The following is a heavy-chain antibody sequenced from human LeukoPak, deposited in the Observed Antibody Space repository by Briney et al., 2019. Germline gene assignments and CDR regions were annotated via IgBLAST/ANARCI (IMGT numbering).Heavy chain of an antibody. J-gene: IGHJ4*02. V-gene: IGHV3-7*01. CDR1: GFTFSNTW. Sequence: GGSLRLSCAASGFTFSNTWMAWVRQAPGKGLEWVANINQDGGTRQYADSVRGRFTISRDNAKNTLYLEMNSLRAEDTGLYHCARDMKGNLDYWGQGTLVTVSS. D-gene: IGHD3-16*01. CDR3: ARDMKGNLDY. CDR2: INQDGGTR.